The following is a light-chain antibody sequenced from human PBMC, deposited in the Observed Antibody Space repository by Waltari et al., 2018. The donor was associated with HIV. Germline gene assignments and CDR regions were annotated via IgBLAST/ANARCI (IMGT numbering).Light chain of an antibody. Sequence: QSALTQPRSVSGSPGQTVTISCRGTSRDIGGYNYVSWYQPHPDEAPRLMIYDVNKRPSGVPDRVSGSKSGNTASLTISGLQAEDEADYYCCSYAGSNTFYVFGTGTEVTVL. V-gene: IGLV2-11*01. J-gene: IGLJ1*01. CDR2: DVN. CDR1: SRDIGGYNY. CDR3: CSYAGSNTFYV.